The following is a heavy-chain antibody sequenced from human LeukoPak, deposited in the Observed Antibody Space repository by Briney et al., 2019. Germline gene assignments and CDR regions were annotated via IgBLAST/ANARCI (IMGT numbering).Heavy chain of an antibody. CDR1: GFTFSSYS. CDR2: ISSSSSYI. CDR3: ARAKQGYCSGGSCKGYDY. J-gene: IGHJ4*02. Sequence: GGSLRLSCAASGFTFSSYSMNWVRQAPGKGLEWVSSISSSSSYIYYADSVKGRFTISRDNAKNSLYLQMNSLRAEDTAVYYCARAKQGYCSGGSCKGYDYWGQGTLVTVSS. D-gene: IGHD2-15*01. V-gene: IGHV3-21*01.